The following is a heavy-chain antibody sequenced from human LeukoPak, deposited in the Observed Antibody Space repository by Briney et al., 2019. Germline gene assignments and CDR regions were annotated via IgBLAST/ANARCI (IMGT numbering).Heavy chain of an antibody. CDR1: GGSVSGTYY. V-gene: IGHV4-61*01. CDR3: ARDGRATVVTPERAFDI. CDR2: IYYSGST. Sequence: PSETLSITCTVSGGSVSGTYYWSWMRQPPGKGLEWIGHIYYSGSTNYNPSLKSRVTISLDTSKNQFSLELSSVTDADTAVYYCARDGRATVVTPERAFDIWGQGTMATVSS. J-gene: IGHJ3*02. D-gene: IGHD4-23*01.